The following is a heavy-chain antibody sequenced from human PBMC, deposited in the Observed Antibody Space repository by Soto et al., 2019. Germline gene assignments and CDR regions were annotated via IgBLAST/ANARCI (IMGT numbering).Heavy chain of an antibody. Sequence: QVQLVESGGGVVQPGRSLRLSCAASGFTFSSYAMHWVRQAPGKGLEWVAVISYDGSNKYYADSVKGRFTISRDNSKNTLYLQMNSLRAEDTAVYYCARDLGPLDYWGQGTLVTVSS. V-gene: IGHV3-30-3*01. CDR3: ARDLGPLDY. J-gene: IGHJ4*02. CDR2: ISYDGSNK. CDR1: GFTFSSYA.